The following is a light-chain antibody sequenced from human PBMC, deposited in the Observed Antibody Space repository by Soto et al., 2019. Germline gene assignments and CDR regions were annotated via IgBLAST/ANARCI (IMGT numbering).Light chain of an antibody. CDR1: QYIDTY. CDR3: HHSYRTPRT. Sequence: DIQMTQSPSALSASVGGIVTITCRASQYIDTYLNWYQQKPGKAPKLLIYATSSLQSGVPSRFSGSGSGTDFTLTISSLRPEDSATYYCHHSYRTPRTFGKGTKVEIK. J-gene: IGKJ1*01. CDR2: ATS. V-gene: IGKV1-39*01.